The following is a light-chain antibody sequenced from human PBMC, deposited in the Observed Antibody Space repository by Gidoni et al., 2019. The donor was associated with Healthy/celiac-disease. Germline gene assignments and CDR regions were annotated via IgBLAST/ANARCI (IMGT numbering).Light chain of an antibody. CDR3: QQSYSTPFT. Sequence: DIQMTQPPSSLSASVGDRVTITCRARQSISSYLNWYQQKPGKAPKLLIYAASSLQSGVPSRFSGSGSGTDFTLTISSLQPEDFATYYCQQSYSTPFTFGQGTQLEIK. J-gene: IGKJ5*01. CDR2: AAS. V-gene: IGKV1-39*01. CDR1: QSISSY.